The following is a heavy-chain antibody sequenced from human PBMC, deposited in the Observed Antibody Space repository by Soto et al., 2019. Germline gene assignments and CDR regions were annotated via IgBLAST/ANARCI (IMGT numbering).Heavy chain of an antibody. CDR1: GGSISGGGYY. V-gene: IGHV4-31*03. CDR2: IYYSGST. D-gene: IGHD6-13*01. J-gene: IGHJ6*02. CDR3: ARGAAGRYYYYGMDV. Sequence: PSETLSLTCTVSGGSISGGGYYWSWIRQHPGKGLEWIGYIYYSGSTYYNPSLKSRVTISVDTSKNQFSLKLSSVTAADTAVYYCARGAAGRYYYYGMDVWGQGTTVTVSS.